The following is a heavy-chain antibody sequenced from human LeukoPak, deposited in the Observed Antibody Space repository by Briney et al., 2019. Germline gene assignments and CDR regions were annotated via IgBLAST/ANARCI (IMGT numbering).Heavy chain of an antibody. CDR1: GFTVSSNY. CDR3: ARDPGYCSSTSCYYFDY. V-gene: IGHV3-66*02. Sequence: GGSLRLSCAVSGFTVSSNYMSWVRQAPGKGVKWVSVIYSGGSTYYADPVKGRFTISRDNSKNTLYLQMNSLRAEDTAVYYCARDPGYCSSTSCYYFDYWGQGTLVTVSS. J-gene: IGHJ4*02. D-gene: IGHD2-2*01. CDR2: IYSGGST.